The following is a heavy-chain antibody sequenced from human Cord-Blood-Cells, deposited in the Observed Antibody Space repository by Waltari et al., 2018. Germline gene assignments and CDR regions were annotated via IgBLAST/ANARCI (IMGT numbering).Heavy chain of an antibody. CDR1: GFAFRSYA. D-gene: IGHD6-13*01. V-gene: IGHV3-30*01. Sequence: QVQLVESGGGAVQPGRTLRLSCAASGFAFRSYAMHCVSQAPGKGLEWVAVISYYGSNKYYAESLKGRFTISRDNSKNTLYLQMNRQIAQDTAVYYCARDSAKIAAASEIGDWGQGTLATVSS. J-gene: IGHJ1*01. CDR3: ARDSAKIAAASEIGD. CDR2: ISYYGSNK.